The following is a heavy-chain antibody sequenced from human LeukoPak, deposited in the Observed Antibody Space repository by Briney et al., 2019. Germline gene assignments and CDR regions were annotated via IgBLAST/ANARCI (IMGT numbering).Heavy chain of an antibody. J-gene: IGHJ4*02. CDR2: IYQSGST. CDR1: GYSIRSGYH. CDR3: ARSEINDYNRY. Sequence: PSETLCLTCSVSGYSIRSGYHWAWIRQSPGKGLEWIGSIYQSGSTYDNPSLRSRVTMSMDTSKNQFSLKMRPVTAADTAVYYCARSEINDYNRYWGQGILVTVSS. D-gene: IGHD3-16*01. V-gene: IGHV4-38-2*02.